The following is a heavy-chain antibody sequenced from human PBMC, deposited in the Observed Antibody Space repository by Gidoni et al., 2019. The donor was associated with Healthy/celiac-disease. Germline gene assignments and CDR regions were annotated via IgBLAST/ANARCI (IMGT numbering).Heavy chain of an antibody. CDR3: ARAKIFGVVITEGYGMDV. Sequence: QVQLVQSGAEVKKPGASVKVSCKASGYTFPSYYMHWVRQAPGQGLEWMGIINPSGGSTSYAQKFQGRVTMTRDTSTSTVYMELSSLRSEDTAVYYGARAKIFGVVITEGYGMDVWGQGTTVTVSS. CDR2: INPSGGST. J-gene: IGHJ6*02. CDR1: GYTFPSYY. D-gene: IGHD3-3*01. V-gene: IGHV1-46*01.